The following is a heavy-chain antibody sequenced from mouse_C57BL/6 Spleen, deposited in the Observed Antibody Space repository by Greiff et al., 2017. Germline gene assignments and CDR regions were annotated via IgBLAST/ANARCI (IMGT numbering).Heavy chain of an antibody. V-gene: IGHV1-55*01. D-gene: IGHD3-2*02. CDR2: IYPGSGST. CDR1: GYTFTSYW. J-gene: IGHJ4*01. Sequence: QVQLQQPGAELVKPGASVKMSCKASGYTFTSYWITWVKQRPGQGLEWIGDIYPGSGSTNYNEKFKSKATLTVDTSSSTAYMQLSSLTSEDSAVYYCARGGDSSGYEAMDYWGQGTSVTVSS. CDR3: ARGGDSSGYEAMDY.